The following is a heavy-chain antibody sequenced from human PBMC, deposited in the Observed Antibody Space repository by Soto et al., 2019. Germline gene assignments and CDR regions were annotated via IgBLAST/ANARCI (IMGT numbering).Heavy chain of an antibody. J-gene: IGHJ4*02. Sequence: PGGSLRLSCAASGFTFSSYAMSWVRQAPGKGLEWVSAISGSGGSTYYADSVKGRFTISRDNSKNSLYLQMNSLRAEDTAVYYCASCMDTAMAPDYWGQGTLVTVYS. CDR1: GFTFSSYA. CDR3: ASCMDTAMAPDY. V-gene: IGHV3-23*01. CDR2: ISGSGGST. D-gene: IGHD5-18*01.